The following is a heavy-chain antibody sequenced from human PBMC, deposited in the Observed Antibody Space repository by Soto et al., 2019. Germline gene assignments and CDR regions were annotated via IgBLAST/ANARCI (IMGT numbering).Heavy chain of an antibody. Sequence: QVQLVESGGGLVKPGGSVRLSCAASGFTFSDSYMSWVRQAPGKGLEWVSYISGSAITTSHAESVKGRFTISRDNGKNSVYLQMDSLRAEDTAVYYCAKFLGGIPARPFDSWGQGTLVTVSS. CDR3: AKFLGGIPARPFDS. D-gene: IGHD6-6*01. CDR2: ISGSAITT. J-gene: IGHJ4*02. CDR1: GFTFSDSY. V-gene: IGHV3-11*01.